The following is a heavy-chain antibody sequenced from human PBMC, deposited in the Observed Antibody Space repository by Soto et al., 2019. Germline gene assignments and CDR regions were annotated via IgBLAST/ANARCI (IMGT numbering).Heavy chain of an antibody. V-gene: IGHV1-18*01. CDR1: GYSFTAYG. CDR2: ISCYNGKT. CDR3: ARDAPPPELRFLEWHNYDYNGMDV. D-gene: IGHD3-3*01. Sequence: ASVKVSCKTSGYSFTAYGISWVRQAPGQGLEWMGWISCYNGKTKYAQKVQGRVTMTTDTSTSTAYMEVRSLRSDDTAIYYCARDAPPPELRFLEWHNYDYNGMDVWGQGTTVTVSS. J-gene: IGHJ6*02.